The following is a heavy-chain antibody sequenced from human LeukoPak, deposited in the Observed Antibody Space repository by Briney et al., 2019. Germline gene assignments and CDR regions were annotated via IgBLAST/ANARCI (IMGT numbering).Heavy chain of an antibody. D-gene: IGHD1-26*01. Sequence: ASVKVSCKASGYTFTSYDINWVRQATGQGLEWMGWMNPNSGNTGYAQMFQGRVTMTRNTSISTAYMELSSLRSEDTAVYYCARFSATGSPHYYYYMDVWGKGTTVTVSS. V-gene: IGHV1-8*01. J-gene: IGHJ6*03. CDR1: GYTFTSYD. CDR2: MNPNSGNT. CDR3: ARFSATGSPHYYYYMDV.